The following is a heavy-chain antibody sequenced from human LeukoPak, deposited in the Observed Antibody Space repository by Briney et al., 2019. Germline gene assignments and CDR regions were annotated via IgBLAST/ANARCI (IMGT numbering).Heavy chain of an antibody. Sequence: PEILSLTCAVYGGSFSGYYWSWIRQPPGKGLEWIGEINHSGSTNYNPSLKSRVTISVDTSKNQFSLKLSSVTAADTAVYYCARARDDSSGYYYVTVDYWGQGTLVTVSS. D-gene: IGHD3-22*01. CDR1: GGSFSGYY. J-gene: IGHJ4*02. CDR3: ARARDDSSGYYYVTVDY. CDR2: INHSGST. V-gene: IGHV4-34*01.